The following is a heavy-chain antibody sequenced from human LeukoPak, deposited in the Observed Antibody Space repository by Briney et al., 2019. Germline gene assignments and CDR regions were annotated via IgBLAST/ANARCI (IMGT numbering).Heavy chain of an antibody. V-gene: IGHV3-21*01. CDR2: ISSSSSYI. CDR3: ARDNPTSNYYDSSGKYRGDY. D-gene: IGHD3-22*01. CDR1: GFTFSSYS. J-gene: IGHJ4*02. Sequence: GGSLRLSCAASGFTFSSYSMNWVRQAPGKGLEWVSSISSSSSYIYYADSVKGRFTISRDNAKNSLYLQMNSLRAEDTAVYYCARDNPTSNYYDSSGKYRGDYWGQRTLVTVSS.